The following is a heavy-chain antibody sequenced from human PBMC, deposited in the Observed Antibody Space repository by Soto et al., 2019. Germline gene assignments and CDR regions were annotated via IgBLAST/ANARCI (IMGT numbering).Heavy chain of an antibody. CDR3: ARVRTDYGDYLSYYYMDF. Sequence: QVQLQESGPGLVKPSETLSLTCTVSGGSISSYYWTWIRQPPGKGLEWIGYIYYSGSTNYNPSLKSRVTISVDTSKSQFSLKLSSVTAADTAVYYCARVRTDYGDYLSYYYMDFWGKGTTVTVSS. D-gene: IGHD4-17*01. CDR1: GGSISSYY. J-gene: IGHJ6*03. V-gene: IGHV4-59*01. CDR2: IYYSGST.